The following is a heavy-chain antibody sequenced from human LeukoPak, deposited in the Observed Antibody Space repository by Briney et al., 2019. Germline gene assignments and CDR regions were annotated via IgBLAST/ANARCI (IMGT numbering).Heavy chain of an antibody. D-gene: IGHD2-2*01. CDR3: AKTSCSTTSCPGNY. CDR1: GFTFATYG. CDR2: TRYDGSNK. J-gene: IGHJ4*02. V-gene: IGHV3-30*02. Sequence: GGSLRLSCAASGFTFATYGMHWVRQVPGKGLEWVAFTRYDGSNKYYVDSVKGRFTISRDNSKNTLYLQMNSLRAEDTALYCCAKTSCSTTSCPGNYWGQGTLVTVSS.